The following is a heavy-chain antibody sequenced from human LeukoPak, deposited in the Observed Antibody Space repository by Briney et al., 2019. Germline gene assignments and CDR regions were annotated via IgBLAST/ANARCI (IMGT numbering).Heavy chain of an antibody. Sequence: GGSLRLSCAVSGFTLSSYSMNWVRQAPGKGLEWVSYITSSSSYIYYADSVKGRFTISSDNAKNSLYLQMNSLRAEDTAVYYCARDLTVTSTCWFDRWGQGTLVTVSS. V-gene: IGHV3-21*01. CDR1: GFTLSSYS. CDR3: ARDLTVTSTCWFDR. D-gene: IGHD4-11*01. CDR2: ITSSSSYI. J-gene: IGHJ5*02.